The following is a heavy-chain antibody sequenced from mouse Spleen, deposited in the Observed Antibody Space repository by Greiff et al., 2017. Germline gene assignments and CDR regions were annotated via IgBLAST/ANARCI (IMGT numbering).Heavy chain of an antibody. Sequence: EVMLVESGGGLVKPGGSLKLSCAASGFTFSSYGMSWVRQTPEKRLEWVATISGGGSYTYYPDSVKGRFTISRDNAKNNLYLQMSSLRSEDTALYYCARQRDAMDYWGQGTSVTVSS. CDR1: GFTFSSYG. CDR3: ARQRDAMDY. V-gene: IGHV5-9-2*01. CDR2: ISGGGSYT. J-gene: IGHJ4*01.